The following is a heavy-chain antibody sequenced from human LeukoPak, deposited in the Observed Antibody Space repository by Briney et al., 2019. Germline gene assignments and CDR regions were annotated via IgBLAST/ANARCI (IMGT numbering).Heavy chain of an antibody. Sequence: SETLSLTCSVSGGSISSYYWSWIRQTAGKGLEWIGRINASGSTRFNPSLKSRVTMSVDTSKNQFSLKLSSVTAADTAVYYCAKSNGYGLVDIWGQGTMVTVSS. D-gene: IGHD3-10*01. CDR1: GGSISSYY. V-gene: IGHV4-4*07. CDR3: AKSNGYGLVDI. CDR2: INASGST. J-gene: IGHJ3*02.